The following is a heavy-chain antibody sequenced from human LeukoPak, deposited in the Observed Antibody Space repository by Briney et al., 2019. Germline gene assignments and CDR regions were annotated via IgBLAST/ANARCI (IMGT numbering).Heavy chain of an antibody. CDR1: GYTVTSYS. D-gene: IGHD1-26*01. CDR2: LSPSNGDT. V-gene: IGHV1-18*04. CDR3: APDSGWELRHCFCDE. J-gene: IGHJ4*02. Sequence: GASVKVSCKASGYTVTSYSISWVRRAPGQGLEWMGWLSPSNGDTSYAQRVQDRVTMTTDTSTTTVYMELRSLTSDDTAIYDCAPDSGWELRHCFCDEWGQGTLVTVSS.